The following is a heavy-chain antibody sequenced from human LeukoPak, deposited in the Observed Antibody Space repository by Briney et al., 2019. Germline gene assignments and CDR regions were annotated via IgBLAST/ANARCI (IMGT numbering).Heavy chain of an antibody. V-gene: IGHV3-53*01. CDR2: IYTGGNT. CDR3: ARGDDSGYYDYFDY. J-gene: IGHJ4*02. Sequence: GGSLRLSCAASGFTVDSNYLSWVRQAPGKGLEWVPTIYTGGNTYYAASVKGRFTISRDFSKNTVFLHMNSLRAEDTAMYYCARGDDSGYYDYFDYWGQGALVTVSS. D-gene: IGHD3-22*01. CDR1: GFTVDSNY.